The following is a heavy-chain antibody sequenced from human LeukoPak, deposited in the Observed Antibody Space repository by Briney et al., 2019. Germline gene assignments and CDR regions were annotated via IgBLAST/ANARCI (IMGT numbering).Heavy chain of an antibody. CDR2: ISTTGTTI. V-gene: IGHV3-48*02. CDR1: GFTFSAYH. Sequence: GGSLRLSCAASGFTFSAYHINWVRQAPGKGLEWISYISTTGTTIHFADSVKGRFAISRDNAKSSLYLQMNSLRDEDTAVYYCARVWQDYSGVDYWGQGTLVTVSS. J-gene: IGHJ4*02. CDR3: ARVWQDYSGVDY. D-gene: IGHD2-21*01.